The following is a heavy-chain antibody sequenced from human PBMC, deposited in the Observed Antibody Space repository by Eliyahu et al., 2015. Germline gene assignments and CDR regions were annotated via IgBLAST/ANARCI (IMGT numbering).Heavy chain of an antibody. CDR1: GFTFDXYA. J-gene: IGHJ4*02. Sequence: EVQLVESGGGXVQPGRSLRLSCXASGFTFDXYAMHWVRQAPGKGLEWVSGISWNSGSIGYADSVKGRFTISRDNAKNSLYLQMNSLRAEDTALYYCAKGVYGSGSYRSGFDYWGQGTLVTVSS. V-gene: IGHV3-9*01. CDR2: ISWNSGSI. CDR3: AKGVYGSGSYRSGFDY. D-gene: IGHD3-10*01.